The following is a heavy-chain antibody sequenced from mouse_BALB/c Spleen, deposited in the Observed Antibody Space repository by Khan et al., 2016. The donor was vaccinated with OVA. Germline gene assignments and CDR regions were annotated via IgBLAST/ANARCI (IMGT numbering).Heavy chain of an antibody. V-gene: IGHV2-6-1*01. Sequence: QVQLKESGPGLVAPSQSLSITCTISGFSLANYGVHWVRQPPGKGLEWLVVIWSDGSTTYNSALNSRLTISKDNSNSQVFLKMNILLTDDTAMSFCARQRNYHYYVMDYWGQGTSVTVSS. D-gene: IGHD1-1*02. J-gene: IGHJ4*01. CDR3: ARQRNYHYYVMDY. CDR2: IWSDGST. CDR1: GFSLANYG.